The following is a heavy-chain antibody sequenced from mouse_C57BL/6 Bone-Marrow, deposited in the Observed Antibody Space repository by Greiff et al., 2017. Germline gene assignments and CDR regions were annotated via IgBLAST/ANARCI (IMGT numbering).Heavy chain of an antibody. Sequence: QFHVKQSGAELVRPGASVTLSCKASGYTFTDYEMHWVKQTPVHGLEWIGAIDPETGGTAYNQKFKGKAILTADKSSSTAYMELRSLTSEDSAVYYCTRDGYYYAMDYWGQGTSVTVSS. CDR1: GYTFTDYE. J-gene: IGHJ4*01. D-gene: IGHD2-3*01. V-gene: IGHV1-15*01. CDR2: IDPETGGT. CDR3: TRDGYYYAMDY.